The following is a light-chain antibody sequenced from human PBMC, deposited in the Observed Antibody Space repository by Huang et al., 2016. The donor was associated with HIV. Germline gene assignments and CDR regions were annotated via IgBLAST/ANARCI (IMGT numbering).Light chain of an antibody. CDR3: QQYNDWPPWT. CDR2: GAS. J-gene: IGKJ1*01. Sequence: EIVMTQSPATLSVSPWERATLSCRASQSVSGNLAWYQQKPGQAPRLLIYGASTRVTGIPARFSCSGSGTEFTLTISSLQSEDFAVYYCQQYNDWPPWTFGQGTKVEIK. V-gene: IGKV3-15*01. CDR1: QSVSGN.